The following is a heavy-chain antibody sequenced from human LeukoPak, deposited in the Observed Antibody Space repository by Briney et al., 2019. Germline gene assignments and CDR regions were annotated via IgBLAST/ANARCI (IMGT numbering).Heavy chain of an antibody. CDR3: ARGASDYDILTGYIPAPFDY. CDR1: GASISSSSYY. V-gene: IGHV4-39*07. J-gene: IGHJ4*02. D-gene: IGHD3-9*01. Sequence: PSETLSLTCTVSGASISSSSYYWAWIRQSPGIGLEWIGSIFYSGNTYYNPSLNSRVTISVDTSKNQFSLKLSSVTAADTAVYYCARGASDYDILTGYIPAPFDYWGQGTLVAVSS. CDR2: IFYSGNT.